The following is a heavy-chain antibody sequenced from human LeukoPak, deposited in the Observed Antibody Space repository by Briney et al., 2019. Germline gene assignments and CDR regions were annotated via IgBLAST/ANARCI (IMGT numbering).Heavy chain of an antibody. Sequence: GRSLRLSCAASGFTFDDYAMHWVRQAPGKGLEWVSGISWNSGSIGYADSVKGRFTISRDNAKNSLYLQMNSLRAEDTALYYCAKGPTMHYFDYWGQGTLVTVSS. CDR2: ISWNSGSI. CDR1: GFTFDDYA. D-gene: IGHD2-2*01. V-gene: IGHV3-9*01. J-gene: IGHJ4*02. CDR3: AKGPTMHYFDY.